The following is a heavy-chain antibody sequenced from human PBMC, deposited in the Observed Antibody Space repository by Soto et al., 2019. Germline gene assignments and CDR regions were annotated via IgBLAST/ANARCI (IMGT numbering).Heavy chain of an antibody. CDR3: ARGSSPGYSSSWYYFDY. CDR1: GFSFGSYA. V-gene: IGHV3-23*01. J-gene: IGHJ4*02. D-gene: IGHD6-13*01. Sequence: PGGSLRLSCVASGFSFGSYALTWVRQAPGKGLEWVSTISGSDGKTFYADAVKGRFSISRDNAKNSLYLQMNGLRAEDTAVYYCARGSSPGYSSSWYYFDYWGQGTLVTVSS. CDR2: ISGSDGKT.